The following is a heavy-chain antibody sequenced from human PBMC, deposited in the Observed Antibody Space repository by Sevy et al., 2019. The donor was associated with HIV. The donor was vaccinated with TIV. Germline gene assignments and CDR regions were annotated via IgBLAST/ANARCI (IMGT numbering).Heavy chain of an antibody. V-gene: IGHV3-48*02. CDR1: GFTFSSYS. CDR2: ISNISRTI. CDR3: ATLVHYSSQFDC. D-gene: IGHD4-4*01. J-gene: IGHJ4*01. Sequence: GGSLRLSCAASGFTFSSYSINWVRQAPGKGLEWVSYISNISRTIYYADSVRGRFTISRDNAKNSLYLQMNSLRDEDTAVYYCATLVHYSSQFDCWGQGTLVTVSS.